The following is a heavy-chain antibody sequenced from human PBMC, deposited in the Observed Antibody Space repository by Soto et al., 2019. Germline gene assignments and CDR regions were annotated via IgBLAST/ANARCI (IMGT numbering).Heavy chain of an antibody. Sequence: SETLSLTCTVSGGSISSSSYYWGWIRQPPGKGLEWIGSIYYSGSTNYNPSLKSRVTISVDRSKNQFSLKLSSVTAADTAVYYCARVGWYLLDYWGRGALVTVSS. CDR3: ARVGWYLLDY. D-gene: IGHD6-19*01. CDR1: GGSISSSSYY. V-gene: IGHV4-39*07. CDR2: IYYSGST. J-gene: IGHJ4*02.